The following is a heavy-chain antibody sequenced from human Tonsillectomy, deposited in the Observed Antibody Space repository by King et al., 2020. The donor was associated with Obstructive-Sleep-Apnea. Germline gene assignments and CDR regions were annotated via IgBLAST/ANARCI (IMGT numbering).Heavy chain of an antibody. CDR1: GFTFDDYP. CDR3: TRVRGAVVVVPAASI. D-gene: IGHD2-2*01. J-gene: IGHJ3*02. V-gene: IGHV3-49*03. Sequence: VQLVESGGGLVQPGRSLTLSCTTSGFTFDDYPMSWFRQAPGKGLEWVGFIRSKAYGGTIEYAASVKGRFTISRDDSKSIAYLQMNSLKTEDTAVYYCTRVRGAVVVVPAASIWGQGTMVTASS. CDR2: IRSKAYGGTI.